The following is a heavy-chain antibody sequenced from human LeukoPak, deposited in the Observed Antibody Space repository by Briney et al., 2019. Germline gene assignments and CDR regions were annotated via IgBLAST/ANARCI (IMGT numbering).Heavy chain of an antibody. CDR2: IWYDGSNK. J-gene: IGHJ6*02. Sequence: GGSLRLSCAASGFTFSSYGMHWVRQAPGKGLEWVAVIWYDGSNKYYADSVKGRFTISRDNSKNTLYLQMNSLRAEDTAVYYCARDHGRYYYCGMDVWGQGTTVTVSS. V-gene: IGHV3-33*01. CDR3: ARDHGRYYYCGMDV. CDR1: GFTFSSYG. D-gene: IGHD1-26*01.